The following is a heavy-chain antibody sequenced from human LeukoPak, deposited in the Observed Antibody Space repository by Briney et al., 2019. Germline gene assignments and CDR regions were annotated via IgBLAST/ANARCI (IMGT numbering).Heavy chain of an antibody. Sequence: SETLSLTCAVSGCPTGSGNWRSWVRQHPGKGLGWIREIYHSGSSNDSSSLESRVTISGDKSRNQFSLNLSSVTAADTAMYYCARGGTTVAGTFWFDPWGQGTLVTVSS. CDR3: ARGGTTVAGTFWFDP. CDR2: IYHSGSS. V-gene: IGHV4-4*02. CDR1: GCPTGSGNW. J-gene: IGHJ5*02. D-gene: IGHD6-19*01.